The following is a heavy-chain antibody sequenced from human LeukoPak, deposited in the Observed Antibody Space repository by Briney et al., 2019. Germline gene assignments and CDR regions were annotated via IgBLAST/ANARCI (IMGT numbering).Heavy chain of an antibody. V-gene: IGHV1-8*01. CDR3: ARGPDSSKWFDP. J-gene: IGHJ5*02. CDR2: MNPNSGNT. D-gene: IGHD6-13*01. CDR1: GYTFTSYD. Sequence: ASVKVSCKAAGYTFTSYDINWVRQANGQGLEWMGWMNPNSGNTGYGQKFQGRVTMTKNTSINTAYMELSSLTPEDTAVYFCARGPDSSKWFDPWGQGTLVIVSS.